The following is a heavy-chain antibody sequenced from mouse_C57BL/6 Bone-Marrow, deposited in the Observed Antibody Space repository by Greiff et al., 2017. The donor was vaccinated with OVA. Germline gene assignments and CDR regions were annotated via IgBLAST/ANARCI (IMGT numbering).Heavy chain of an antibody. CDR3: TSDGSD. Sequence: EVKLQESGAELVRPGASVKLSCTASGFNIKDDYMHWVKQRPEQGLEWIGWIDPENGDTEYASKFQGKATITADTSSNTAYPQLSSLTSEDTAVYYCTSDGSDWGQGTLVTVSA. D-gene: IGHD1-2*01. CDR1: GFNIKDDY. V-gene: IGHV14-4*01. CDR2: IDPENGDT. J-gene: IGHJ3*01.